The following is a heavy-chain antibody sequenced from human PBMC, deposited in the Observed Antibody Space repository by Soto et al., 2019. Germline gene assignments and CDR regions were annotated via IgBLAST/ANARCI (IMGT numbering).Heavy chain of an antibody. CDR3: ARRWGNSFDY. V-gene: IGHV4-39*01. CDR1: GGSISSYY. D-gene: IGHD7-27*01. CDR2: IYYSGST. Sequence: QLQLQESGPGLVKPSETLSLTCTVSGGSISSYYWGWIRRPPGKGLEWIGSIYYSGSTYYNPSLKSRVTISVDTSKNQFSLKLSSVPAADTAVYYCARRWGNSFDYWGQGTLVTVSS. J-gene: IGHJ4*02.